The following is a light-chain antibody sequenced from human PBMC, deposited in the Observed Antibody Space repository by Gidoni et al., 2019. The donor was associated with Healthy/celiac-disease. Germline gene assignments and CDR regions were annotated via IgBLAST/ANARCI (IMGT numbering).Light chain of an antibody. J-gene: IGKJ2*01. V-gene: IGKV1-9*01. CDR2: AAS. CDR3: PQLNSYPRYT. CDR1: QAISSY. Sequence: DIHLTQSPSFLSAAVGDRVTITCRASQAISSYLAWYYEKLGKDPKLMIYAASTLQSGVPSRFSGSGSGTEFTLTIRSLPPEDFATYFCPQLNSYPRYTFGQGTKLEIK.